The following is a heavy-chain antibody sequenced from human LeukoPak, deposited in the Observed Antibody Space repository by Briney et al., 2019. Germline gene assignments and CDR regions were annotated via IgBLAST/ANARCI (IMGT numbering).Heavy chain of an antibody. CDR2: IWYDGSNK. CDR3: ARDRGEAEYQLL. Sequence: GGPLRLSCAASGFTFSSYGMHWVRQAPGKGLEWVAVIWYDGSNKYYADSVKGRFTISRDNSKNTLYLQMNSLRAEDTAVYYCARDRGEAEYQLLWGQGTLVTVSS. CDR1: GFTFSSYG. D-gene: IGHD2-2*01. J-gene: IGHJ4*02. V-gene: IGHV3-33*01.